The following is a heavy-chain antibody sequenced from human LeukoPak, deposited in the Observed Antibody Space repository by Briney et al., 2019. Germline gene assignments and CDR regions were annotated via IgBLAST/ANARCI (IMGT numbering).Heavy chain of an antibody. D-gene: IGHD6-13*01. Sequence: GGSLRLSCAASGFTFSSYAMHWVRQAPGKGLEWVAVISYDGSNKYYADSVKGRFTISRDNSKNTLYPQMNSLRAEDTAVYYCARDRSRRDSSSWPVDYWGQGTLVTVSS. CDR3: ARDRSRRDSSSWPVDY. CDR1: GFTFSSYA. CDR2: ISYDGSNK. J-gene: IGHJ4*02. V-gene: IGHV3-30*04.